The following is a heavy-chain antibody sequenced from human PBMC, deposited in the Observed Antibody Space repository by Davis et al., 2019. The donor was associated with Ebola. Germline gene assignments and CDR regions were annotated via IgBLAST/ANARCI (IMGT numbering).Heavy chain of an antibody. Sequence: MPSETLSLTCTVSGGSISNRNDYWGWFRQPPGKGLEWIGSLSSGGNTYYNPSLKSRVTISVDTSKNQCSLEVSSVTVADTALYYCARHRSGSLYEPPDCWGQGTLVTVSS. CDR1: GGSISNRNDY. CDR3: ARHRSGSLYEPPDC. J-gene: IGHJ4*02. CDR2: LSSGGNT. D-gene: IGHD3-10*01. V-gene: IGHV4-39*01.